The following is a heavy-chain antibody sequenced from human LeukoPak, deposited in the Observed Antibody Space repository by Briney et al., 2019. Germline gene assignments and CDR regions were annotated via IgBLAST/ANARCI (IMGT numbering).Heavy chain of an antibody. V-gene: IGHV3-23*01. CDR1: GFTFSSYA. D-gene: IGHD3-9*01. CDR3: ASHYDILTGYYNGAFDI. J-gene: IGHJ3*02. Sequence: GGSLRLSCAASGFTFSSYAMSWVRQAPGKGLEWVSAISGSGGSTYYADSVKGRFTISRDNSKNTLYLQMNSLRAEDTAVYYCASHYDILTGYYNGAFDIWGQGTMVTVSS. CDR2: ISGSGGST.